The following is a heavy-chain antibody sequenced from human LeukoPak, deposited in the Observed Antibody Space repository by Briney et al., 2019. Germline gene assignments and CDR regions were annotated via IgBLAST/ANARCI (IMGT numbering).Heavy chain of an antibody. D-gene: IGHD6-6*01. J-gene: IGHJ1*01. CDR3: ARGGAARLHFQN. CDR2: IYYSGST. V-gene: IGHV4-59*01. Sequence: SETLSLTCTVSGGSISSYYWSWIRQPPGKGPEWIGYIYYSGSTNYNPSLKSRVTISVDTSKNQFSLKLSPVTAADTAVYYCARGGAARLHFQNWGQGTLVTVSS. CDR1: GGSISSYY.